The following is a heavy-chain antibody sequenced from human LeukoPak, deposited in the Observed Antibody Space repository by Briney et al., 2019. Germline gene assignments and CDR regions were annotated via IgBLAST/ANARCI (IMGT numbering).Heavy chain of an antibody. V-gene: IGHV3-66*01. Sequence: GGSLRLSCAASGFTVSSNYMSWVRQAPGKGLEWVSVIYSGGSTYYADSVKGRFTISRDNSKNTLYLQMNSLRAEDTAVYYCARDVAAAVYYYGMDVWGQGTTVTVSS. CDR2: IYSGGST. J-gene: IGHJ6*02. CDR1: GFTVSSNY. CDR3: ARDVAAAVYYYGMDV. D-gene: IGHD6-13*01.